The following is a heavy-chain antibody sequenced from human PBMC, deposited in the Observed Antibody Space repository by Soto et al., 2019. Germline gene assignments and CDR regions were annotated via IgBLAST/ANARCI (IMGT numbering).Heavy chain of an antibody. CDR3: ARGQQRRPMDSRRTKYYYYGMDV. D-gene: IGHD6-13*01. Sequence: PSETLSLTCAVYGGSFSGYYWSWIRQPPGKGLEWIGEINHSGSTNYNPSLKSRVTISVDTSKSQFSLKLSSVTAADTAVYYCARGQQRRPMDSRRTKYYYYGMDVWGQGTTVTVSS. J-gene: IGHJ6*02. CDR1: GGSFSGYY. V-gene: IGHV4-34*01. CDR2: INHSGST.